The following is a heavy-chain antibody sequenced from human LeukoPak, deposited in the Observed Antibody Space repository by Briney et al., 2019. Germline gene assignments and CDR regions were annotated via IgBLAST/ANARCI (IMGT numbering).Heavy chain of an antibody. CDR2: INHSGST. CDR3: ARAPYSSSWYEASLWYYYYMDV. V-gene: IGHV4-34*01. J-gene: IGHJ6*03. CDR1: GGSFNDYY. Sequence: SETLSLTCAVYGGSFNDYYWSWIRQPPGKGLEWIGEINHSGSTNYNPSLKSRVTISVDTSKKQFSLRLSSVTAADTAVYYCARAPYSSSWYEASLWYYYYMDVWGKGTTVTISS. D-gene: IGHD6-13*01.